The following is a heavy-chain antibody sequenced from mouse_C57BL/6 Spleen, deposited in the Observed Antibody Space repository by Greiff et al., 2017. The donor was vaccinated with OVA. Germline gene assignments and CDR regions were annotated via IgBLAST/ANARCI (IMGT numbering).Heavy chain of an antibody. CDR3: ARNYGSSYMDD. CDR1: GYTFTSYW. J-gene: IGHJ2*01. V-gene: IGHV1-64*01. CDR2: IHPNSGST. D-gene: IGHD1-1*01. Sequence: QVQLQQPGAELVKPGASVKLSCKASGYTFTSYWMHWVKQRPGQGLEWIGMIHPNSGSTNYNEKFKSKATLTVDKSSSTAYMQLSSLTSEDSAVYYCARNYGSSYMDDWGQGTTLTVSS.